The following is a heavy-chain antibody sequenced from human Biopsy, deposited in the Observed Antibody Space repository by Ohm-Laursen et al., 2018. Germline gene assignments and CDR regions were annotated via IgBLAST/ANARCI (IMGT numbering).Heavy chain of an antibody. V-gene: IGHV4-59*01. D-gene: IGHD2/OR15-2a*01. CDR3: ARATNSTGWPYYYFYGMDV. CDR1: GGSINSDF. CDR2: IYYSGST. Sequence: TLSLTCTSPGGSINSDFWSWSRQRSGKGLEWIGYIYYSGSTNYNPSLKSRVTISVDTSKNQFSLRLNSVTAADTAVYYCARATNSTGWPYYYFYGMDVWGQGTTVTVS. J-gene: IGHJ6*02.